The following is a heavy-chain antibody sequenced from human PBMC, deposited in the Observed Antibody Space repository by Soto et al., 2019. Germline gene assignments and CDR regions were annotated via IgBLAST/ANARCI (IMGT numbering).Heavy chain of an antibody. CDR2: TNEGSGNT. V-gene: IGHV1-3*01. J-gene: IGHJ4*02. CDR3: ARDDRSVSGVVTLDH. CDR1: GYSFKNYA. Sequence: QVQIVQSGAEVKRPGASVRVSCRATGYSFKNYAVHWVRQAPGQRLEWMGFTNEGSGNTRFPQKFQGRISITRDTSASTVYLDLSSLTSEDTAIYYCARDDRSVSGVVTLDHWGPGTLVTVSS. D-gene: IGHD3-3*01.